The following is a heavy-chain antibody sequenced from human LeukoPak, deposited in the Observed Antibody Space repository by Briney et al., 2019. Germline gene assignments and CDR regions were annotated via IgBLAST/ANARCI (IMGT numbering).Heavy chain of an antibody. V-gene: IGHV3-23*01. J-gene: IGHJ4*02. Sequence: AGGSLRLSCAASGFTFSSYAMSWVRRAPGKGLEWVSAISGSGGSTYYAASVKGRFTISRVNSKNTLYLQMNSLRAEDTAVYYCAKEESSGWSDYFDYWGQGTLVTVSS. CDR1: GFTFSSYA. D-gene: IGHD6-19*01. CDR2: ISGSGGST. CDR3: AKEESSGWSDYFDY.